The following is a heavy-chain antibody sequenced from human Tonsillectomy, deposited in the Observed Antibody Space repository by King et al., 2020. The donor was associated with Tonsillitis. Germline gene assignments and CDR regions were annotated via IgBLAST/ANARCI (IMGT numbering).Heavy chain of an antibody. CDR2: IYSGENNT. V-gene: IGHV3-23*03. Sequence: VQLVESGGGLVQPGGSLRLSCAASGFTFRSYAMSWVRQAPGKGLEWVSVIYSGENNTYYGDSVKGRFTISRDDSKNTVYLQMNSLRAEDTAVYYCEKEDFNILTGYYPDYWGQGNLVTVSS. J-gene: IGHJ4*02. D-gene: IGHD3-9*01. CDR1: GFTFRSYA. CDR3: EKEDFNILTGYYPDY.